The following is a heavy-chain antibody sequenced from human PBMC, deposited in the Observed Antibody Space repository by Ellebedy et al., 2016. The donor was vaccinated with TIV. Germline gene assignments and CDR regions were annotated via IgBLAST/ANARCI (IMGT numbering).Heavy chain of an antibody. D-gene: IGHD3-10*01. CDR3: AKDRGEEGSGIWYYFYY. CDR1: GFTFSSYA. CDR2: ISGGGGST. J-gene: IGHJ4*02. V-gene: IGHV3-23*01. Sequence: GGSLRLXCAASGFTFSSYAMSWVRQAPGKGLEWVSAISGGGGSTYYADSVKGRFTISRDNSKDTLYLQMRSLRAEDTAVYYCAKDRGEEGSGIWYYFYYWGQGTLVTVSS.